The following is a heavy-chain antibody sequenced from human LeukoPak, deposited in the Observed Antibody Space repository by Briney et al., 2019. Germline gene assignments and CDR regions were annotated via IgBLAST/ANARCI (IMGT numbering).Heavy chain of an antibody. CDR1: EFTFNDYW. J-gene: IGHJ2*01. CDR3: ARGSPTPNSRYFDL. V-gene: IGHV3-74*01. Sequence: GSLRLSCEASEFTFNDYWMHWVRQGPGKGLVWVSRINSDGSSASYADSVKGRFTISRDNAKNTLYLQMNSLRAEDTAVYYCARGSPTPNSRYFDLWGRGTLVTVSS. D-gene: IGHD4-11*01. CDR2: INSDGSSA.